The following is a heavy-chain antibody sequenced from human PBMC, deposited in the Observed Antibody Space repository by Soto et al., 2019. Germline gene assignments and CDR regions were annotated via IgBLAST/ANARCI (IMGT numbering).Heavy chain of an antibody. D-gene: IGHD3-9*01. CDR3: AKDPLLRYFDRLYPDANLAY. J-gene: IGHJ4*01. CDR2: ISGSGGST. CDR1: EVNSIGYA. Sequence: SSGVGEVNSIGYAMSRIIKKTGKGLEWVSAISGSGGSTYYADSVKGRFTISRDNSKNTLYLQMNSLRAEDTAVYYCAKDPLLRYFDRLYPDANLAYRGHGTPVPVSS. V-gene: IGHV3-23*01.